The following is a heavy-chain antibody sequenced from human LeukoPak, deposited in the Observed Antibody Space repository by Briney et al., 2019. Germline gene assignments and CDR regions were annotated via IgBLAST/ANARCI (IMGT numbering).Heavy chain of an antibody. V-gene: IGHV1-2*02. CDR1: GYTFTDNY. J-gene: IGHJ4*02. D-gene: IGHD5-18*01. CDR2: INPNTGGT. Sequence: GASVKVSCKASGYTFTDNYMHWVRQAPGQGLEWMGWINPNTGGTNYAQKFQGRVTMTRDTSISTAYMALTRLRSDDTAVYYCARDPRGYNYGYVGFDYWGQGTLVTVSS. CDR3: ARDPRGYNYGYVGFDY.